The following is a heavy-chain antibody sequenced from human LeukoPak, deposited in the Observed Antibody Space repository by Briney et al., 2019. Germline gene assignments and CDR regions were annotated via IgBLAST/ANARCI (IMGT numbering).Heavy chain of an antibody. V-gene: IGHV1-18*01. J-gene: IGHJ4*02. CDR3: ARDGTSTDDY. Sequence: GASVRVSCKASGYTFSNFGINWVRQAPGQGLEWMGWISGNNDNPNYGQKFQGRFTVTTDSSTNTAYMELRKLRLEDTAAYYCARDGTSTDDYWGQGTPVTVSS. CDR1: GYTFSNFG. D-gene: IGHD2-2*01. CDR2: ISGNNDNP.